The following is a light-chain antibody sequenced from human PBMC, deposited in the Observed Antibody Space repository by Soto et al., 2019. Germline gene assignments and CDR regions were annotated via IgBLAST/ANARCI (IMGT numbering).Light chain of an antibody. Sequence: EIVLTQSPATLSLSPGERATLSRRSSQSVSSYLAWYQPKPGQAPRLLFYDESNRATGIPARLSGSGSGTDFTLTIRSLDPEDFAVYYCQQRSNWPYTFGQGTKLQI. CDR3: QQRSNWPYT. J-gene: IGKJ2*01. CDR2: DES. V-gene: IGKV3-11*01. CDR1: QSVSSY.